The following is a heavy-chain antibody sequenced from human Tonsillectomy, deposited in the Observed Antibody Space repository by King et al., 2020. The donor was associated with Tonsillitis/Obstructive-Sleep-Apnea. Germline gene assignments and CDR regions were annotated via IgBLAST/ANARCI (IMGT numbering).Heavy chain of an antibody. CDR1: RFTFSSYE. J-gene: IGHJ6*02. Sequence: VQLVESGGGLVQPGGSLRLSCAASRFTFSSYEMNWVRQAPGKGLEWVSYISTSGNTIYYADSVKGRFTISRDNTKNSLYLQMNSLRAEDTAVYYCARSEGIYYYGMDVWGQGTTVTVSS. CDR3: ARSEGIYYYGMDV. CDR2: ISTSGNTI. V-gene: IGHV3-48*03. D-gene: IGHD6-13*01.